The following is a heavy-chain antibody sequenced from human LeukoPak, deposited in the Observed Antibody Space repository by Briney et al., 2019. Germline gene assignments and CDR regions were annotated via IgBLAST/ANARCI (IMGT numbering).Heavy chain of an antibody. J-gene: IGHJ6*03. V-gene: IGHV3-23*01. Sequence: GGSLRLSCAASGFTFSSYSMNWVRQAPGKGLEWVSAISGNGGSTYYADSVKGRFTISRDNSKSTLYLQLNSLRAEDTAVYYCAKEGELGGCMDVWGKGTTVTVSS. D-gene: IGHD1-26*01. CDR2: ISGNGGST. CDR1: GFTFSSYS. CDR3: AKEGELGGCMDV.